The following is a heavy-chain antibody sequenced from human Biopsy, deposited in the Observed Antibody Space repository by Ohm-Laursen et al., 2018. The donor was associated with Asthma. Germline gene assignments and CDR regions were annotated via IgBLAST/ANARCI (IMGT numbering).Heavy chain of an antibody. V-gene: IGHV1-69*13. J-gene: IGHJ4*02. Sequence: ASVKVSCKSLGGTFNTYVIGWVRQAPGQGLEWMGGINFVFGTTTYPQKFQDRVSITADDSTSTVYMELSSLRSEDTAVYYCARKAGSCISRTCYSLDFWGQGALVTVSS. CDR1: GGTFNTYV. CDR2: INFVFGTT. CDR3: ARKAGSCISRTCYSLDF. D-gene: IGHD2-2*01.